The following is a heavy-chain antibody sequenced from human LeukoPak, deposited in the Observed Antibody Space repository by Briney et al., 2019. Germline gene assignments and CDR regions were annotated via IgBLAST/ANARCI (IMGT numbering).Heavy chain of an antibody. CDR3: AKSRTFYDSSGYCDY. D-gene: IGHD3-22*01. CDR1: GFTFSSYA. Sequence: GGSLRLSCAASGFTFSSYAMSWVRQAPGKGLEWVPAISGSGGSTYYADSVKGRFTISRDISKNTLYLQVNSLRAEDTAVYYCAKSRTFYDSSGYCDYWGQGTLVTVSS. V-gene: IGHV3-23*01. CDR2: ISGSGGST. J-gene: IGHJ4*02.